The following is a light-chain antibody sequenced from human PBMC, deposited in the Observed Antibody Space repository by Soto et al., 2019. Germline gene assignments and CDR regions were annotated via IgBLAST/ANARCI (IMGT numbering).Light chain of an antibody. J-gene: IGKJ5*01. Sequence: ELVLTQAPGTPSLSPGERSTLSCRASQSVSSYLAWYQQNPGQXPRXXIYDASNRATGIPARFSVTVSGTDFTLTLSRLEPEDGEVYEGQQRSNWPITFGQGTRLEIK. V-gene: IGKV3-11*01. CDR2: DAS. CDR1: QSVSSY. CDR3: QQRSNWPIT.